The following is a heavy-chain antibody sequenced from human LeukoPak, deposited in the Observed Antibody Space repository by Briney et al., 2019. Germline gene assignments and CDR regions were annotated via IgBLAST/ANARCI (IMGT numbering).Heavy chain of an antibody. Sequence: ASVKVSCKASGYTFTGYGINWVRQAPGQGLEWMGWISTYNGNANYAQKLQGRVTMTTDTSTTTAYMELRSLRSDDTAVYYCAREPDRRLATYYFDYWGQGTLVTVSS. D-gene: IGHD6-19*01. CDR2: ISTYNGNA. CDR3: AREPDRRLATYYFDY. CDR1: GYTFTGYG. J-gene: IGHJ4*02. V-gene: IGHV1-18*01.